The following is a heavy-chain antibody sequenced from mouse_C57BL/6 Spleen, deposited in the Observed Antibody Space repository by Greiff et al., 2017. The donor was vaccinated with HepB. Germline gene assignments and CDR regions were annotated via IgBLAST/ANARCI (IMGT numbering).Heavy chain of an antibody. J-gene: IGHJ2*01. V-gene: IGHV1-19*01. CDR1: GYTFTDYY. CDR3: ARQYEALFDY. CDR2: INPYNGGT. Sequence: EVQLQQSGPVLVKPGASVKMSCKASGYTFTDYYMNWVKQSHGKSLEWIGVINPYNGGTSYNQKFKGKATLTVDKSSSTAYMELNSLTSEDSAVYYWARQYEALFDYWGQGTTLTVSS. D-gene: IGHD2-10*02.